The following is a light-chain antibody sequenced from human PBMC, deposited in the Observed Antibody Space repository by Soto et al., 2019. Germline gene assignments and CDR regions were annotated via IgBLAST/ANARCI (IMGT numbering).Light chain of an antibody. Sequence: QSALTQPASVSGSPGQSITISCTGTTSDVGTYDYVSWYQHQPGKAPKVMIYEVSNRPSGVSDRFSGSKSGNTASLTVSALQAEDEADYYCSSYTDRNNLVFGTGTKVTVL. CDR2: EVS. CDR3: SSYTDRNNLV. CDR1: TSDVGTYDY. J-gene: IGLJ1*01. V-gene: IGLV2-14*01.